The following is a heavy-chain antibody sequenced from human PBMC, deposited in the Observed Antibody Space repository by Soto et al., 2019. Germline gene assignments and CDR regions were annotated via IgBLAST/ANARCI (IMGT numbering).Heavy chain of an antibody. Sequence: GGSLRLSCAASGFTFSSYGMHWVRQAPGKGLEWVAVIWYDGSNKYYADSVKGRFTISRDNSKNTLYLQMNSLRADDTALYYCAKDRGSGSGDYYGMDVWGQGTTVTVSS. D-gene: IGHD3-10*01. CDR2: IWYDGSNK. CDR1: GFTFSSYG. J-gene: IGHJ6*02. V-gene: IGHV3-33*06. CDR3: AKDRGSGSGDYYGMDV.